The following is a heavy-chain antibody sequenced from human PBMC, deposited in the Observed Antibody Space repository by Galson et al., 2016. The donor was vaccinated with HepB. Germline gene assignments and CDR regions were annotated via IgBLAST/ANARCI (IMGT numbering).Heavy chain of an antibody. CDR1: GDTFTTQY. CDR2: INPSGGST. Sequence: SVKVSCKASGDTFTTQYMHWVRLAPGQGLEWMGIINPSGGSTNYAQKFQGRVTMTRDTSTTTFYMDLSRLRSEDTAVYYCARGPLFGPGDVWGKGTTVTVSS. CDR3: ARGPLFGPGDV. V-gene: IGHV1-46*01. J-gene: IGHJ6*04. D-gene: IGHD3-3*01.